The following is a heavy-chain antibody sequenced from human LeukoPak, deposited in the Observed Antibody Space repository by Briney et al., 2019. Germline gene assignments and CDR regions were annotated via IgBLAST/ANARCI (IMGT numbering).Heavy chain of an antibody. CDR2: ISSSGSTI. CDR3: ARPSYYYDSSGYYNAFDI. D-gene: IGHD3-22*01. CDR1: GFPLSSYA. Sequence: PGGPLRLSCAASGFPLSSYAMSWVRQASGKGLEWVSYISSSGSTIYYADSVKGRFTISRDNAKNSLYLQMNSLRAEDTAVYYCARPSYYYDSSGYYNAFDIWGQGTMVTVSS. V-gene: IGHV3-48*04. J-gene: IGHJ3*02.